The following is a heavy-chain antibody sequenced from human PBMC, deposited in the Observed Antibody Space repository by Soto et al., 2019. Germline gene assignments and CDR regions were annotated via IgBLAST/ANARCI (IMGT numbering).Heavy chain of an antibody. V-gene: IGHV4-30-4*02. CDR2: IYYSGST. D-gene: IGHD3-22*01. CDR1: GASTKSGDYY. J-gene: IGHJ4*02. Sequence: SDTLSLTWTVSGASTKSGDYYLSWTRQPPGKGLEWIGYIYYSGSTYYNPSLKSRVTISVDTSKNQFSLKLSSVTAADTAVCYCASFYDSSGYGYCGQGTLVTVSS. CDR3: ASFYDSSGYGY.